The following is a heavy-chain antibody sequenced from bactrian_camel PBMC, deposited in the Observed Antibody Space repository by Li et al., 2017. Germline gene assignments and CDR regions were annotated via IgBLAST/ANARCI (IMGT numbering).Heavy chain of an antibody. J-gene: IGHJ4*01. CDR1: GYTANYFC. CDR2: INRDGTT. Sequence: HVQLVESGGGSVEAGGSLTLSCVVSGYTANYFCAAWFRQGPGKERVPVSIINRDGTTKYVDSVKGRFTISQDVAKDTLYLQMNGLKTEDTAMYYCALVPLDREFVCPPEKDWPYWGQGTQVTVS. CDR3: ALVPLDREFVCPPEKDWPY. D-gene: IGHD1*01. V-gene: IGHV3S6*01.